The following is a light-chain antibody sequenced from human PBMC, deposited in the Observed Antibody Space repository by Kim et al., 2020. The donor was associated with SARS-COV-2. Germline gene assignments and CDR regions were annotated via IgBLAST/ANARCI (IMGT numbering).Light chain of an antibody. Sequence: SYELTQPPSVSVSPGQTASITCSGDKLGNKYTSWYQKKPGQSPVLVMYQDSKRPSGIPERFSGSNSGNTATLTISGTQAIDEADYYCQAWDSSTAVVFGGGTQLTVL. CDR2: QDS. J-gene: IGLJ2*01. V-gene: IGLV3-1*01. CDR3: QAWDSSTAVV. CDR1: KLGNKY.